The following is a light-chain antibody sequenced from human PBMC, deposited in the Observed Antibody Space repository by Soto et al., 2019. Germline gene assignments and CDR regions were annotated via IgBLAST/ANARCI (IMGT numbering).Light chain of an antibody. Sequence: EFVLTQSPVTLSLSPGERATLSCRASQSFRGLLAWYQQKPGQAPSLLIYDAYNRATGIPPRFSGSGSGTEFTLTISSLEPEDSAVYYCQQRHMWTITFGQGTRLEIK. V-gene: IGKV3-11*01. CDR2: DAY. J-gene: IGKJ5*01. CDR1: QSFRGL. CDR3: QQRHMWTIT.